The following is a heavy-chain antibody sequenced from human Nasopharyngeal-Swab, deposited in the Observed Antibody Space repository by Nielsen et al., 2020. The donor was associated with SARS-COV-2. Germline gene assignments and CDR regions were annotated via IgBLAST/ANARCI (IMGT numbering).Heavy chain of an antibody. CDR3: AREYCSGGSCYSEYFQH. CDR1: GFTFSDYY. J-gene: IGHJ1*01. V-gene: IGHV3-11*01. CDR2: ISSSGSNI. D-gene: IGHD2-15*01. Sequence: GESLKISCAASGFTFSDYYMSWIRQAPGKGLEWVSYISSSGSNIFYADSVKGRFTISRDNAKNSLYLQMNSLRAEDTAVYYCAREYCSGGSCYSEYFQHWGQGTLVTVSS.